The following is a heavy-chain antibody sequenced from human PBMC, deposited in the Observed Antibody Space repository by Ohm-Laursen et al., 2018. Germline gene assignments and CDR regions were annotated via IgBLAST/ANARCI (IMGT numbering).Heavy chain of an antibody. CDR3: ATTVVTKYYFDY. CDR1: GFTFSSYG. V-gene: IGHV3-30*03. D-gene: IGHD4-23*01. Sequence: SLRLSCAAFGFTFSSYGMHWVRQAPGKGLEWVAVISYDGSNKYYADSVKGRFTISRDNAKNTLYLQMNSLRAEDTAVYYCATTVVTKYYFDYWGQGTLVTVSS. CDR2: ISYDGSNK. J-gene: IGHJ4*02.